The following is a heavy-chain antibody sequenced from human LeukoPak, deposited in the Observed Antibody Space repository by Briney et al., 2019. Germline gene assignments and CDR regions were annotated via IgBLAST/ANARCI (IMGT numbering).Heavy chain of an antibody. CDR2: IYYSGST. CDR3: ARLSGRIAAAGWPTAADY. D-gene: IGHD6-13*01. CDR1: GGSISSSSYY. Sequence: SETLSLTCTVSGGSISSSSYYWGWIRQPPGKGLEWIGSIYYSGSTYYNPSLKSRVTISVDTSKNQFSLKLSSVTAADTAVYYCARLSGRIAAAGWPTAADYWGQETLVTVSS. V-gene: IGHV4-39*07. J-gene: IGHJ4*02.